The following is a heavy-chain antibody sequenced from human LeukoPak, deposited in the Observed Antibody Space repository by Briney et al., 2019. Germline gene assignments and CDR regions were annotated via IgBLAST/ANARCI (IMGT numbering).Heavy chain of an antibody. CDR3: ASGGAGLAAAWYNLDY. CDR1: AGSLSGYY. CDR2: IYYSGTT. D-gene: IGHD1-1*01. Sequence: SETLSLTCIVSAGSLSGYYWSWIRQPPGKGLEWIGYIYYSGTTNYNPSLKSRVSISVDTSKNQLSLRLTSVTAADTAVYSCASGGAGLAAAWYNLDYWGQGTLVTVSS. V-gene: IGHV4-59*01. J-gene: IGHJ4*02.